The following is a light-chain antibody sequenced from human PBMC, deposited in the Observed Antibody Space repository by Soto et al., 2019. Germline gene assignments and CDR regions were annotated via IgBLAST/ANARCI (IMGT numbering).Light chain of an antibody. V-gene: IGKV3-20*01. CDR1: QNVNNR. CDR3: QQYAEGTPNT. CDR2: GAS. Sequence: EILLTQSPGSLSVFPGERASLSCRASQNVNNRLAWYQQKAGQAPRLLISGASSRATGIPDRFSGSGSGTDFTLSISRLESGDFALYYCQQYAEGTPNTFGHGTRLEN. J-gene: IGKJ5*01.